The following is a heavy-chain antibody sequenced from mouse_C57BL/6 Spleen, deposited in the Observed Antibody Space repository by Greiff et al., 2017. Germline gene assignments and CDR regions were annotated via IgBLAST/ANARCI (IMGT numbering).Heavy chain of an antibody. V-gene: IGHV5-9-1*02. Sequence: EVKVVESGEGLVKPGGSLKLSCAASGFTFSSYAMSWVRQTPEKRLEWVAYISSGGDYIYYADTVKGRFTISRDNARNTLYLQMSSLKSEDTAMYYCTREDYGSYYFDYWGQGTTLTVSS. D-gene: IGHD1-1*01. CDR2: ISSGGDYI. J-gene: IGHJ2*01. CDR1: GFTFSSYA. CDR3: TREDYGSYYFDY.